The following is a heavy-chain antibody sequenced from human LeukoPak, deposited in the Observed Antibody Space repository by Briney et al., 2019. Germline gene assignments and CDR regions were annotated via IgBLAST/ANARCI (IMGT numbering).Heavy chain of an antibody. D-gene: IGHD1-26*01. J-gene: IGHJ4*02. Sequence: GGSLRLSCAASGFTFSSYWMHWVRQPPGKGLVWVSRINSDRSSTSYADSVKGRFTISRDNAKNTLFLQMNSLRAEDTAVYYCAAVVGSGSYYDYWGQGALVTVSS. CDR3: AAVVGSGSYYDY. V-gene: IGHV3-74*01. CDR2: INSDRSST. CDR1: GFTFSSYW.